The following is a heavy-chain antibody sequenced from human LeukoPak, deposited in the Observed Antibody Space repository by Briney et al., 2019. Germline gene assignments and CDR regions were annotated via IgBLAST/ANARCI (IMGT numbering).Heavy chain of an antibody. CDR3: AELGITMIGGV. Sequence: GGSLRLSCAASGFIFSTYDMHWVRQAPGKGLEWVAVISYDRSNKYYADSVKGRFTISRDNPKNTLYLQMNSLRAEDTAVYYCAELGITMIGGVWGKGTTVTISS. CDR1: GFIFSTYD. D-gene: IGHD3-10*02. V-gene: IGHV3-30*18. CDR2: ISYDRSNK. J-gene: IGHJ6*04.